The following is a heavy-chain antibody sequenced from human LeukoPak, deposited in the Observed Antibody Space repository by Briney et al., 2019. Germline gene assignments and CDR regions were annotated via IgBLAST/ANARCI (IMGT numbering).Heavy chain of an antibody. V-gene: IGHV3-15*01. Sequence: GGSLRPSCAASGFTFSNAWMRWVRQAPGKGLEWVGRIKTKTDGGTSGYAAPVKGRFTISRDDSENTLYLQMNSLETEDTAIYYCSTEIRWEEPNLDFWGQGTLVTVSS. CDR2: IKTKTDGGTS. D-gene: IGHD1-26*01. CDR1: GFTFSNAW. J-gene: IGHJ4*02. CDR3: STEIRWEEPNLDF.